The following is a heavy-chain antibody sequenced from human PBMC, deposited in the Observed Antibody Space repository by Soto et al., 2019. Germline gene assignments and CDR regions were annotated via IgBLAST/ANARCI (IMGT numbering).Heavy chain of an antibody. V-gene: IGHV3-21*01. Sequence: PWGSLRLSCAASGFTLSNYSMSWVRQTPGKGLEWVSSISSNSKYKYYVDSVKVRFTISRDNAKSSLYLQMNSLRAEDTAVYYCARARTTTWSGTTRGWFDPWGQGSLVSVSS. J-gene: IGHJ5*02. D-gene: IGHD1-7*01. CDR2: ISSNSKYK. CDR1: GFTLSNYS. CDR3: ARARTTTWSGTTRGWFDP.